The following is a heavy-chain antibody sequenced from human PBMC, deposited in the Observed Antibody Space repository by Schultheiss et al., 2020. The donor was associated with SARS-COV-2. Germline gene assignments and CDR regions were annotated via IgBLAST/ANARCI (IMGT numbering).Heavy chain of an antibody. V-gene: IGHV3-48*03. CDR3: ARDCTLTVTTLGWFDP. J-gene: IGHJ5*02. Sequence: GGSLRLSCAASGFTFSSYEMNWVRQAPGKGLEWVSYISSSGSTIYYADSVKGRFTISRDNAKNSLYLQMNSLRAEDTAVYYCARDCTLTVTTLGWFDPWGQGTLVTVSS. CDR1: GFTFSSYE. D-gene: IGHD4-17*01. CDR2: ISSSGSTI.